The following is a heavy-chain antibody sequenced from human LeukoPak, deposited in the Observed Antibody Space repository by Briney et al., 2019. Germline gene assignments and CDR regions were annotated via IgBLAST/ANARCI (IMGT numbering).Heavy chain of an antibody. CDR1: GGTFTGYT. V-gene: IGHV1-69*05. CDR3: ARGVRSAFYTPPPDY. J-gene: IGHJ4*02. CDR2: IIPLFGTV. Sequence: SVKVSCRASGGTFTGYTISWVRQAPGQELEWMGRIIPLFGTVDYAQKFQGRVTITTDESATTAYMQLSSLKSDDTAVYYCARGVRSAFYTPPPDYWGQGTRVTVSS. D-gene: IGHD3-3*02.